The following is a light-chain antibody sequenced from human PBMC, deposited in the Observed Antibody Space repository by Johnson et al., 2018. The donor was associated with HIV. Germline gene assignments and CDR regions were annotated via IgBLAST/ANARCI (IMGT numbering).Light chain of an antibody. CDR2: ENS. Sequence: QSVLTQPPSVSAAPEEKVTISCSGSSSNIGNNYVSWYQHLPGTAPRLLIYENSKRPSGIPDRFSGSKSGTSATLGITGLQTGDEADYYCGTWDTSLSAGGVFGSGTKVTVL. V-gene: IGLV1-51*02. CDR1: SSNIGNNY. J-gene: IGLJ1*01. CDR3: GTWDTSLSAGGV.